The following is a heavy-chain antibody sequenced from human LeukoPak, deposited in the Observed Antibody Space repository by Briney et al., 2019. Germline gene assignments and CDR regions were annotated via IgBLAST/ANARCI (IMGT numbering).Heavy chain of an antibody. CDR3: ASWGWYYYGSGSYRPGYYFDY. V-gene: IGHV4-30-2*01. CDR1: GGSISSGGYS. Sequence: SETLSLTCAVSGGSISSGGYSWSWIRQPPGKGLEWIGYIYHSGSTYYNPSLKSRVTISVDRSKNQFSLKLSSVTAADTAVYYCASWGWYYYGSGSYRPGYYFDYWGQGTLVTVSS. CDR2: IYHSGST. D-gene: IGHD3-10*01. J-gene: IGHJ4*02.